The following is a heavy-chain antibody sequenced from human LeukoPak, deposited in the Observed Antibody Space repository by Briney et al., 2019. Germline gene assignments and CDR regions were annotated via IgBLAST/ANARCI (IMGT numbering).Heavy chain of an antibody. CDR1: GFTFSSYS. J-gene: IGHJ4*02. CDR2: ISSSSTYI. CDR3: ARLDSSGYYFPGVSDY. Sequence: GGSLRLSCAASGFTFSSYSMNWVRQAPGKGLEWVSAISSSSTYIYYADSVKGRFTISRDNAKNSLFLQLDSLRAEDTAVYYCARLDSSGYYFPGVSDYWGQGTLVTVSS. D-gene: IGHD3-22*01. V-gene: IGHV3-21*01.